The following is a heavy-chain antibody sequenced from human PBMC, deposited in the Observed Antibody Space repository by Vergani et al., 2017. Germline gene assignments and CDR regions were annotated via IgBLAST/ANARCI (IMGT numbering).Heavy chain of an antibody. J-gene: IGHJ4*02. CDR1: GFTFSSYS. V-gene: IGHV3-21*01. CDR3: ARDHYSNYEASNFDY. CDR2: ISSSSSYI. Sequence: EVQLVESGGGLVKPGGSLRLSCAASGFTFSSYSMNWVRQAPGKGLEWVSSISSSSSYIYYADSVKGRFTISRDNAKNSLYLQMNSLRAEDTAVYYCARDHYSNYEASNFDYWGQGTLVTVSS. D-gene: IGHD4-11*01.